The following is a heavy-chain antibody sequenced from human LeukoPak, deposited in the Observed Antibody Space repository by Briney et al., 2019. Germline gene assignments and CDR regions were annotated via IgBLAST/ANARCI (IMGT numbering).Heavy chain of an antibody. CDR1: GGSISSYY. CDR3: ARVTGYVVEDNFDY. V-gene: IGHV4-59*01. Sequence: SETLSLTCTVSGGSISSYYWSWIRQPPGKGLEWIGYIYYSGSTNYNPSLKSRVTISVDTSKNQFSLKLRSVTAADTAVYYCARVTGYVVEDNFDYWGQGTLVTVSS. D-gene: IGHD2-15*01. J-gene: IGHJ4*02. CDR2: IYYSGST.